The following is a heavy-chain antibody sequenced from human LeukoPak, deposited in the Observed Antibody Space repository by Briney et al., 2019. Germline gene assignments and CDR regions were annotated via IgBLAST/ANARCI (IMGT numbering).Heavy chain of an antibody. J-gene: IGHJ6*02. CDR2: IYYSGST. D-gene: IGHD4-17*01. CDR1: GGSISSYY. Sequence: SETLSLTCTVSGGSISSYYWSWIRQPPGKGREWIGYIYYSGSTNYNPSLKSRVTISVDTSKNQFSLKLSSVTAADTAVYYCARAGDYGDYKDGMDVWGQGTTVTVSS. CDR3: ARAGDYGDYKDGMDV. V-gene: IGHV4-59*01.